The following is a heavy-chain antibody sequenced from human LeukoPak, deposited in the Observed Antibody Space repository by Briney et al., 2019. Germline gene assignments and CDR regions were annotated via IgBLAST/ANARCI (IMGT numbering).Heavy chain of an antibody. CDR2: ISSSSSTI. Sequence: PGGSLRLSCAASGFTFSSYSMNWVRQAPGKGLEWVSYISSSSSTIYYADSAKGRFTISRDNAKNSLYLQMNSLRAEDTAVYYCARDNLRGYSGGDYWGQGTLVTVSS. CDR3: ARDNLRGYSGGDY. CDR1: GFTFSSYS. V-gene: IGHV3-48*04. D-gene: IGHD5-18*01. J-gene: IGHJ4*02.